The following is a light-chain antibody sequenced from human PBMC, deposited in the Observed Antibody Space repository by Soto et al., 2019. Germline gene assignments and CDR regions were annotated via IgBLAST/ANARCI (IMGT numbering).Light chain of an antibody. Sequence: QSALTQPPCASGSPGQSVTVSCNGPSSDVGAYQYVSWYQQYPAKAPKLMIDEVRNRPSGVPDRFSGSKSGNTASLTVSGRQAEDEADYYCTSYVGSNIWVFGGGTKLNVL. CDR1: SSDVGAYQY. V-gene: IGLV2-8*01. CDR3: TSYVGSNIWV. J-gene: IGLJ3*02. CDR2: EVR.